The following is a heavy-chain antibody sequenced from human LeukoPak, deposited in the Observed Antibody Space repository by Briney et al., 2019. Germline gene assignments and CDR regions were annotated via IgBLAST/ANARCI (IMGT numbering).Heavy chain of an antibody. V-gene: IGHV3-33*08. D-gene: IGHD2-21*02. CDR1: GFTFWSYG. J-gene: IGHJ4*02. Sequence: PGRSLRLSCTASGFTFWSYGIHWARQAPGKGLEWVAVIWYDGSNKYYADSVKGRFTISRDNSKNTLYLQMNSLRAEDTAVYYCARAVSEYCGGDCYSLYFDYWGQGTLVTVSS. CDR2: IWYDGSNK. CDR3: ARAVSEYCGGDCYSLYFDY.